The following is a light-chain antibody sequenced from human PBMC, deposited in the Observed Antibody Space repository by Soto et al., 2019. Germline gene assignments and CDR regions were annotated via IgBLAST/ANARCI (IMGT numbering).Light chain of an antibody. CDR1: SSDVGGYNY. CDR2: DVS. V-gene: IGLV2-14*03. CDR3: SSYTTSNTRQIV. J-gene: IGLJ1*01. Sequence: QSVLTQPASVSGSPGQSITISCTGTSSDVGGYNYASWYQHHPGKAPKLMIFDVSNRPSGVSNRLSGSKSGNTASLTISGLQPEDEADYYCSSYTTSNTRQIVFGTGTKVTVL.